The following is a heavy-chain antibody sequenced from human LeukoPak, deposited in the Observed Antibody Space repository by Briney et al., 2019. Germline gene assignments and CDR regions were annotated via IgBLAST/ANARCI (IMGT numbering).Heavy chain of an antibody. CDR1: GYTLTELS. V-gene: IGHV1-24*01. J-gene: IGHJ4*02. D-gene: IGHD6-19*01. CDR3: ATHPPHPTKHLLAVVGPRMFDY. Sequence: ASVKVSCKVSGYTLTELSMHWVRQAPGKGLEWMGGFDPEDGETIYAQKFQGRVTMTEDTSTDTAYMELSGLRSEDTAVYYCATHPPHPTKHLLAVVGPRMFDYWGQGTLVTVSS. CDR2: FDPEDGET.